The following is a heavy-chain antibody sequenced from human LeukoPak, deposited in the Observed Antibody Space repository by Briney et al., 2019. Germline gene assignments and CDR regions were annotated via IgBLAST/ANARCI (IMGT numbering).Heavy chain of an antibody. CDR3: AREGGYDILTGYQDY. V-gene: IGHV1-2*02. CDR1: GYIFTTYF. Sequence: ASVKVSCKASGYIFTTYFIHWVRQAPGQGLEWMGWINPNNGDTNYVQKFQGRVTMSRDTSISTAYMELTRLRSDDTAVYYCAREGGYDILTGYQDYWGQGTLVTVSS. D-gene: IGHD3-9*01. CDR2: INPNNGDT. J-gene: IGHJ4*02.